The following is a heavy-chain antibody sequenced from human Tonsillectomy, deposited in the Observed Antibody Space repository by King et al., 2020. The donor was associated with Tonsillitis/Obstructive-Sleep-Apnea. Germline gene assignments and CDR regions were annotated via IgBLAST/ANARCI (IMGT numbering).Heavy chain of an antibody. J-gene: IGHJ4*02. V-gene: IGHV4-4*02. CDR3: VRGVSDYDFWSGYYSV. CDR2: IHHSGST. D-gene: IGHD3-3*01. CDR1: GGSISGSNW. Sequence: VQLQESGPGLVKPSGNLSLTCAVSGGSISGSNWWTWIRQPPGKGLEWIGEIHHSGSTNYNPSLKSRVTITVDKSKNQFSLKLSSVTAADTAVYYCVRGVSDYDFWSGYYSVWGQGTLVTVSS.